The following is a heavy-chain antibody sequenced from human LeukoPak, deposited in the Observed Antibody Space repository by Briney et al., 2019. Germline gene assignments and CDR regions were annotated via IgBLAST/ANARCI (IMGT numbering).Heavy chain of an antibody. Sequence: ASVKVSCKASGYTFTSYGISWVRQAPGQGLEWMGWISAYNGNTNYAQKLQGRVTMTTDTSTSTAYMELRSLRSDDTAVYYCARGATVTTWGNWFDPWGQGTLVTVSS. CDR2: ISAYNGNT. D-gene: IGHD4-17*01. J-gene: IGHJ5*02. CDR3: ARGATVTTWGNWFDP. V-gene: IGHV1-18*01. CDR1: GYTFTSYG.